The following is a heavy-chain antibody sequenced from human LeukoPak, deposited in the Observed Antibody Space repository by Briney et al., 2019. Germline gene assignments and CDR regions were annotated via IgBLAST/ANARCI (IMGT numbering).Heavy chain of an antibody. J-gene: IGHJ5*02. D-gene: IGHD3-10*01. CDR2: INHSGST. CDR1: GGSFSGYY. V-gene: IGHV4-34*01. Sequence: SETLSLTCAVYGGSFSGYYWSWIRQPPGKGLEWIGEINHSGSTNYNPSLKSRVTISVDTSKNQFSLKLSSVTAADTAVYHCARRPVLLWFGARSQGWFDPWGQGTLVTVSS. CDR3: ARRPVLLWFGARSQGWFDP.